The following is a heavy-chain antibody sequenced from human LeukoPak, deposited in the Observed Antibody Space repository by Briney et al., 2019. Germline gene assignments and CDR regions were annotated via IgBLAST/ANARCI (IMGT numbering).Heavy chain of an antibody. D-gene: IGHD3-22*01. Sequence: ASVKVSCKASGGTFSSYAISWVRQAPGQGLEWMGRIIPILGIANYAQKFQGRVTINADKSTNTAYMELKSLRSEDTAIYYCAKEEGYYYESRGYHWRGYGMDVWGQGTTVTVSS. V-gene: IGHV1-69*04. CDR2: IIPILGIA. J-gene: IGHJ6*02. CDR1: GGTFSSYA. CDR3: AKEEGYYYESRGYHWRGYGMDV.